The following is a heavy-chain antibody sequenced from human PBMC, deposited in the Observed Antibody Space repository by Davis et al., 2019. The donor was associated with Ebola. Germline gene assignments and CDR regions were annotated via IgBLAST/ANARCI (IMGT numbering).Heavy chain of an antibody. CDR3: AKVELRGY. V-gene: IGHV3-74*01. J-gene: IGHJ4*02. CDR2: INNDGTST. D-gene: IGHD1-7*01. Sequence: PGGSLRLSCAASGFTFSSYWMHWVRQAPGKGLVWVSRINNDGTSTSYADSVKGRFTISRDNAKNTLYLQMNSLRAEDTAVYYCAKVELRGYWGQGTLVTVSS. CDR1: GFTFSSYW.